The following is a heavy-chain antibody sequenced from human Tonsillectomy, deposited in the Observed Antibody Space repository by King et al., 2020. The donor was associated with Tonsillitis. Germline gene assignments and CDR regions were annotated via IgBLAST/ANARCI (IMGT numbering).Heavy chain of an antibody. D-gene: IGHD1-1*01. V-gene: IGHV3-30*02. Sequence: VQLVESGGGVVQPGGSLRLSCAASGFTFSSYGMHWVRQAPGKGLGWVAFIRYDGSNKYYADSVKGRFTISRDNSKNTLYLQMNSLRAEDTAVYYCANLDIPHGNTQYWGQGTLVTVSS. CDR1: GFTFSSYG. J-gene: IGHJ4*02. CDR2: IRYDGSNK. CDR3: ANLDIPHGNTQY.